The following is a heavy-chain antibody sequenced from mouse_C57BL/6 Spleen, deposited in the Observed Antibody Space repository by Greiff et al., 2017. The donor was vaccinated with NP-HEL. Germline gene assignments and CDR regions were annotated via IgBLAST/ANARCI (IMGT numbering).Heavy chain of an antibody. Sequence: EVHLVESEGGLVQPGSSMKLSCTASGFTFSDYYMAWVRQVPEKGLEWVANINYDGSSTYYLDSLKSRFIISRDNAKNILYLQMSRLKSEDTATYYCARGGDYAMDYWGQGTSVTVSS. CDR1: GFTFSDYY. CDR2: INYDGSST. CDR3: ARGGDYAMDY. J-gene: IGHJ4*01. V-gene: IGHV5-16*01.